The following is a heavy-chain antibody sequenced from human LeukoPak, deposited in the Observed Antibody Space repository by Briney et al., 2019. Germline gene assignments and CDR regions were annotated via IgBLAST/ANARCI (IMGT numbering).Heavy chain of an antibody. CDR3: TRVQGRKYSSGWHTDY. Sequence: PGGSLRLSCAASGITFSDTWMSWVRQAPGKGLEWVGFIRSKAYGGTTEYAASVKGRFTISRDDSKSIAYLQMNSLKTEDTAVYYCTRVQGRKYSSGWHTDYWGQGTLVTVSS. CDR2: IRSKAYGGTT. CDR1: GITFSDTW. D-gene: IGHD6-19*01. V-gene: IGHV3-49*04. J-gene: IGHJ4*02.